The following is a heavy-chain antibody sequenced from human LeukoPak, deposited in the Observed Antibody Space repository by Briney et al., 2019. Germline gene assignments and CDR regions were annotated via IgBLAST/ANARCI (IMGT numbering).Heavy chain of an antibody. J-gene: IGHJ4*02. Sequence: PGGSLRLSCAASGFTFSSYGMHWVRQAPGKGLEWVAVISYDGSNKYYADSVKGRFTISRDNSKNTLYLQMNSLRAEDTAVYYCAKLRWSLDGSEIIWFGESTDLDYWGQGTLVTVSS. CDR2: ISYDGSNK. CDR3: AKLRWSLDGSEIIWFGESTDLDY. CDR1: GFTFSSYG. V-gene: IGHV3-30*18. D-gene: IGHD3-10*01.